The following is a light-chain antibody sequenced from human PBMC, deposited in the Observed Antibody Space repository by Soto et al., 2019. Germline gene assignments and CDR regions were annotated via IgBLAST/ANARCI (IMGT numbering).Light chain of an antibody. CDR1: RSISSE. J-gene: IGKJ3*01. V-gene: IGKV1-39*01. CDR2: AAS. Sequence: DIQMTQSPSSLSASVGDRVTITCRASRSISSELNWCHQKPGKAPKLLLYAASSLQSGVPSRFSGSGSGTDFTLTISRLQPEDFATYYCQQSYSTPAFGPGTKVDIK. CDR3: QQSYSTPA.